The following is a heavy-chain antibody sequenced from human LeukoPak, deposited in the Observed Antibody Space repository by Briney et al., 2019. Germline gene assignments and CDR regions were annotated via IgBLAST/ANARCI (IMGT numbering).Heavy chain of an antibody. Sequence: ASVKVSCRAFGYTFTSNYMHWVRQAPGQGPEWMGVISPSGGSTTYAQKFQGRVTLTRDMSTSTDYLELSSLRSEDTAVYYCAKAAWGSTPFDYWGQGTLVTVSS. CDR1: GYTFTSNY. J-gene: IGHJ4*02. CDR3: AKAAWGSTPFDY. CDR2: ISPSGGST. D-gene: IGHD7-27*01. V-gene: IGHV1-46*01.